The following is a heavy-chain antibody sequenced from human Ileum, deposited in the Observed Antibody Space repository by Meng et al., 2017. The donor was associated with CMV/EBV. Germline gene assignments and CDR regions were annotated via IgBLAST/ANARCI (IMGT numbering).Heavy chain of an antibody. D-gene: IGHD2-15*01. Sequence: QGQVVVSGGGVVQPGGSLSLSCVTSRFPFNIYDMHWVRQAPGKGLDWVTCIRHDGSEDFYVDSVKGRFTISRDNSKNTLYLQMNSLRVDDSALYYCTKGGFDSWGQGTLVTVSS. J-gene: IGHJ4*02. CDR1: RFPFNIYD. CDR2: IRHDGSED. CDR3: TKGGFDS. V-gene: IGHV3-30*02.